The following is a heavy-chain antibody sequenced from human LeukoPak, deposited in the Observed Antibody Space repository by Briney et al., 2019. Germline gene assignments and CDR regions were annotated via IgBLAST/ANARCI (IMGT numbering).Heavy chain of an antibody. Sequence: GGSLRLSCAASGFPFSGFSMNWVRQAPGKGLEWVSSISTSSSFIYYADSVRGRFTIPRDNAKNSLYLQMNSLRAEDTAVYYCAKKMLGFGELLLTPEDVWGKGTTVTISS. CDR2: ISTSSSFI. CDR1: GFPFSGFS. J-gene: IGHJ6*04. CDR3: AKKMLGFGELLLTPEDV. V-gene: IGHV3-21*01. D-gene: IGHD3-10*01.